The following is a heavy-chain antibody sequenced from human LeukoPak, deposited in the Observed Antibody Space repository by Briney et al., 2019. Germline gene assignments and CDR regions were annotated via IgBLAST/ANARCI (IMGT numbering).Heavy chain of an antibody. CDR3: ARHYTVTSAFDV. V-gene: IGHV4-39*07. J-gene: IGHJ3*01. CDR1: GGSISSSSYY. Sequence: PSETLSLTCTVSGGSISSSSYYWGWIRQPPGKGLEWIGSIYYSGSTYYNPSLKSRVTISVDTSKNQFSLKLSSVTAADTAVYYCARHYTVTSAFDVWGQGTMVTVSS. CDR2: IYYSGST. D-gene: IGHD4-17*01.